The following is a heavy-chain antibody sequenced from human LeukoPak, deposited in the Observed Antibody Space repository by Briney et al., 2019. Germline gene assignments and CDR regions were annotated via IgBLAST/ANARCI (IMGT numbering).Heavy chain of an antibody. J-gene: IGHJ4*01. CDR3: VSLAANWGSVYFDY. V-gene: IGHV4-39*07. D-gene: IGHD7-27*01. Sequence: PSETLSLTCTGSGGPISSSSYYWGWIRQPPGKGLEWIGSIYYSGSTYYNPSLKSRVNISVDTSKNQFSLKLSSVTAADTAVYYCVSLAANWGSVYFDYWGQEPWSPSPQ. CDR1: GGPISSSSYY. CDR2: IYYSGST.